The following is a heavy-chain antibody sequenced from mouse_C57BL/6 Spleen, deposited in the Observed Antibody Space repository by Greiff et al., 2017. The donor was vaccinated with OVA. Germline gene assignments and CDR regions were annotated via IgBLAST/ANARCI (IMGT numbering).Heavy chain of an antibody. CDR3: ARDCGYLWYFDV. CDR2: INPNNGGT. J-gene: IGHJ1*03. CDR1: GYTFTDYN. V-gene: IGHV1-18*01. Sequence: VQLQQSGPELVKPGASVKISCKASGYTFTDYNMDWVKQSHGKSLEWIGDINPNNGGTIYNQKFKGKATLTVDKSYSTTSMELLSRTSEDAAVSYCARDCGYLWYFDVWGTGTTVTVSS. D-gene: IGHD2-2*01.